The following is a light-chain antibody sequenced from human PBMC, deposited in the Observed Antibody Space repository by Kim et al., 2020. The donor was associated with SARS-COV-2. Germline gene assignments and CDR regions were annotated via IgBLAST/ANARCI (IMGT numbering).Light chain of an antibody. CDR2: ANY. CDR3: AAWDDNLSGRL. J-gene: IGLJ3*02. CDR1: YSNIGRTF. Sequence: GQTVTISCSGDYSNIGRTFVYWYQQLPGTAPKLLIYANYQRPSGVPDRFSASKSGTSASLAISGLQSEDEADYYCAAWDDNLSGRLFGGGTQLTVL. V-gene: IGLV1-47*02.